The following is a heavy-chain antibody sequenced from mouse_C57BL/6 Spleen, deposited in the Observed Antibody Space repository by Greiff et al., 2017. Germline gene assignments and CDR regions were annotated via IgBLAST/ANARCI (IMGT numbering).Heavy chain of an antibody. J-gene: IGHJ2*01. CDR2: INPYNGDT. CDR3: ARGNYYGSFFDY. V-gene: IGHV1-20*01. D-gene: IGHD1-1*01. CDR1: GYSFTGYF. Sequence: EVKLQASGPELVKPGDSVKISCKASGYSFTGYFMNWVMQSHGKSLEWIGRINPYNGDTFYNPKFKGKATLTVDKSSSTAHMELRSLTSEDSAVYYCARGNYYGSFFDYWGQGTTLTVSS.